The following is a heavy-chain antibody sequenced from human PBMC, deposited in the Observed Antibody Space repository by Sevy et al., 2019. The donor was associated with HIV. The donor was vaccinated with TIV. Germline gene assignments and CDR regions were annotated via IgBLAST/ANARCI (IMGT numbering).Heavy chain of an antibody. CDR1: GFTFSDYY. V-gene: IGHV3-11*01. J-gene: IGHJ4*02. Sequence: GGSLRLSCAASGFTFSDYYMSWIRQAPGKGLELVSYISSSGHTIYYADSVKGRFTISRDDAKNSVFLQMNRLRADDTAVYYCATEVDYSSSALDYWGQGTLVTVSS. CDR3: ATEVDYSSSALDY. CDR2: ISSSGHTI. D-gene: IGHD6-6*01.